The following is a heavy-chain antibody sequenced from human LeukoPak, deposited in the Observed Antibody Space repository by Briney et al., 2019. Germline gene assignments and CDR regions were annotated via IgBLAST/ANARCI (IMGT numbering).Heavy chain of an antibody. CDR3: ARHERSIAGASGSEYFRH. CDR1: GGSISSYY. V-gene: IGHV4-59*08. D-gene: IGHD6-6*01. Sequence: PSETLSLTCTVSGGSISSYYWSWIRQPPGKGLEWIGYIYYSGSTNYNPSLKSRVTISVDTSKNQFSLKLSSVTAADTAVYYCARHERSIAGASGSEYFRHWGQGTLVTVSS. J-gene: IGHJ1*01. CDR2: IYYSGST.